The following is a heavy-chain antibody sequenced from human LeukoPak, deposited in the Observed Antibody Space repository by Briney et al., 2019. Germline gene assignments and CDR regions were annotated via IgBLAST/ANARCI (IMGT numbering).Heavy chain of an antibody. Sequence: PSETLSLTCAVYGGSFSGYYWSWIRQPPGKGLEWIGEINHSGSTNYNPSLKSRVTISIDTSKNQFSLKLSSVTAADTAVYYCARGGYYYAPLDYWGQGTLVTVSS. CDR1: GGSFSGYY. CDR3: ARGGYYYAPLDY. CDR2: INHSGST. D-gene: IGHD3-22*01. V-gene: IGHV4-34*01. J-gene: IGHJ4*02.